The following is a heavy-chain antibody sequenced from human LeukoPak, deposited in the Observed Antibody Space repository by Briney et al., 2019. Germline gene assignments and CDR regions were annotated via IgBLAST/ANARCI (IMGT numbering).Heavy chain of an antibody. CDR2: INPNSGGT. D-gene: IGHD3-16*01. CDR3: ARDWAATYNWFDP. Sequence: VASVKVSCKASGYTFSAYYMHWVRQAPGHGLEWMGWINPNSGGTNYAQKFQGRVTMTRDTSISTAYMELSSLKSDDTAVYFCARDWAATYNWFDPWGQGTLVIVSS. CDR1: GYTFSAYY. V-gene: IGHV1-2*02. J-gene: IGHJ5*02.